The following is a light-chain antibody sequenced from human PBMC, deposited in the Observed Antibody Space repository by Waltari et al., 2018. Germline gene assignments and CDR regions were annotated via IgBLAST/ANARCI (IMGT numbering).Light chain of an antibody. CDR2: EVN. CDR3: TSYAGKNILV. CDR1: SSNVGVYNF. J-gene: IGLJ3*02. Sequence: QSVLTQPPSASGSLGQSVTISCTGASSNVGVYNFVSWYHQHPGKAPKLIIYEVNKPPSGVPDRFSGSKSGNTASLTVSGLLAEDEADYYCTSYAGKNILVFGGGTNLTVL. V-gene: IGLV2-8*01.